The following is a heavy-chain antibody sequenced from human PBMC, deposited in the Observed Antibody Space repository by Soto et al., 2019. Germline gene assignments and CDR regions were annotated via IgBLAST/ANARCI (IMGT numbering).Heavy chain of an antibody. CDR2: IIPIFGTA. V-gene: IGHV1-69*12. D-gene: IGHD3-22*01. Sequence: QVQLVQSGAEVKKPGSSVKVSCKASGGTFSSYAISWVRQAPGQGLEWMGGIIPIFGTANYAQKFQGRVTITADESTSXXYXEXXSLRSEDTAVYYCARVYYDSSGYANPPYYYYGMDVWGQGTTVTVSS. CDR3: ARVYYDSSGYANPPYYYYGMDV. CDR1: GGTFSSYA. J-gene: IGHJ6*02.